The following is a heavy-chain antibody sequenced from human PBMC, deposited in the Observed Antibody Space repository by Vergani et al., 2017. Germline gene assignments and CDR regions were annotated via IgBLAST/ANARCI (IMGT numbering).Heavy chain of an antibody. Sequence: QLLESGGGLIQPGGSLRLSCAASGFTFNSYAMTWVRQAPGKGLEWVSGINNNGGSTYYADSVKGRFTISRDNSKNTLYLQITDLRAEDTATYYCAKVCGXTSCPYGGGAFDVWGHGTMVTVSS. J-gene: IGHJ3*01. D-gene: IGHD2-2*01. V-gene: IGHV3-23*01. CDR2: INNNGGST. CDR3: AKVCGXTSCPYGGGAFDV. CDR1: GFTFNSYA.